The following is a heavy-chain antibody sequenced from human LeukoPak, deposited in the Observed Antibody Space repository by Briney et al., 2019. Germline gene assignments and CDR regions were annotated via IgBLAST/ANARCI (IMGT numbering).Heavy chain of an antibody. CDR1: GFTFSSYA. Sequence: QAGGSLRLSCAASGFTFSSYAMSWVRQAPGKGLEWVSAISGSGGSTYYADSVKGRFTISRDNAKNSLYLQMNSLRVEDTAVYYCARGGYSFDYLGQGTLVTVSS. D-gene: IGHD5-12*01. CDR3: ARGGYSFDY. CDR2: ISGSGGST. J-gene: IGHJ4*02. V-gene: IGHV3-23*01.